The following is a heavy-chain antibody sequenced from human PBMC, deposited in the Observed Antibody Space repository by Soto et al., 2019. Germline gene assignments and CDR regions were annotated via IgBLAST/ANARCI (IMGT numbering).Heavy chain of an antibody. D-gene: IGHD5-12*01. J-gene: IGHJ4*02. CDR1: GFTFSSYA. Sequence: PGGSLRLSCAASGFTFSSYAMSWVRQAPGKGLEWVSAISGSGGSTYYADSVKGRFTISRDNSKNTLYLQMNSLRAEDTAVYYCARMDIVATTEDYWGQGTLVTVSS. CDR3: ARMDIVATTEDY. V-gene: IGHV3-23*01. CDR2: ISGSGGST.